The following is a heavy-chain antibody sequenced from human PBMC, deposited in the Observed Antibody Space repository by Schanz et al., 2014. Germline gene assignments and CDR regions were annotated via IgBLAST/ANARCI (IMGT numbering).Heavy chain of an antibody. CDR1: GFTFTNYA. CDR3: ARGGPAYYFDD. CDR2: ISDSGDTA. J-gene: IGHJ4*02. V-gene: IGHV3-23*04. Sequence: EVQLVQSGGGLVQPGGSLRLSCAASGFTFTNYAMSWVRQAPGKGLEWVSLISDSGDTAYYADSVKGRFTISRDNAKNSLFLQMNSLRAEDTAVYYCARGGPAYYFDDWGQGTLVTVSS.